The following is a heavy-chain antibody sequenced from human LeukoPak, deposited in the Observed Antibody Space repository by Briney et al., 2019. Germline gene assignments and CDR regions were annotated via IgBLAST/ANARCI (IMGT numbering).Heavy chain of an antibody. CDR2: IYYSGST. J-gene: IGHJ4*02. CDR1: GGSISSYY. D-gene: IGHD6-19*01. Sequence: SETLSLTCTVSGGSISSYYWSWIRQPPGKGLEWIGYIYYSGSTNYNPSLKSRVTISVDTSKNQFPLKLSSVTAADTPVYYCARLGVTSGWHDADYWGQGTLVTVSS. V-gene: IGHV4-59*08. CDR3: ARLGVTSGWHDADY.